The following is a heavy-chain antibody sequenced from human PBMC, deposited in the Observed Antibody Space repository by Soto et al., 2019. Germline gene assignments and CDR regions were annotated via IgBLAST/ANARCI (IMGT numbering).Heavy chain of an antibody. J-gene: IGHJ4*02. D-gene: IGHD6-19*01. CDR2: ISGSGGST. CDR1: EVNCSTYA. V-gene: IGHV3-23*01. Sequence: GGSLRLSCAASEVNCSTYAMSWGRQAPGKGLEWVSGISGSGGSTYYADSVKGRFTISRDNSRNTLYLQMNSLRVEDTAVYYCAYRKDSSGWYMYYFDYWGQGTLVT. CDR3: AYRKDSSGWYMYYFDY.